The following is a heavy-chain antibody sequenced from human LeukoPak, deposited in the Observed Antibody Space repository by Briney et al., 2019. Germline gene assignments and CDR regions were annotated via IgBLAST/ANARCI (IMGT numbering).Heavy chain of an antibody. Sequence: GSLRLSCAASGFTFDDYAMHWVRQAPGKGLEWVSLISGDGGSTYYADSVKGRFTISRGNSKNSLYLQMNSLRTEDTALYYCAKASGDLLLWFGELFDYWGQGTLVTVSS. V-gene: IGHV3-43*02. D-gene: IGHD3-10*01. J-gene: IGHJ4*02. CDR2: ISGDGGST. CDR1: GFTFDDYA. CDR3: AKASGDLLLWFGELFDY.